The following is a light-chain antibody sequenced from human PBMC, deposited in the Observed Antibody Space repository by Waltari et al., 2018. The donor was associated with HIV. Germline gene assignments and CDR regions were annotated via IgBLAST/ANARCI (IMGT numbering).Light chain of an antibody. CDR2: DAS. V-gene: IGKV3-11*01. CDR3: QQRSNWPLT. Sequence: IVFTPFPATLYLLPGERANPSCRASQSFSSYLAWYQQKPGQAPRLLIYDASNRATGIPARFSGSGSGTDFTLTISSLEPEDFAVYYCQQRSNWPLTFGGGTKVEIK. CDR1: QSFSSY. J-gene: IGKJ4*01.